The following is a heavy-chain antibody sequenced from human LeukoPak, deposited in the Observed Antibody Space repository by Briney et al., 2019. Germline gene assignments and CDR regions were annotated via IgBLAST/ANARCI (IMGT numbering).Heavy chain of an antibody. D-gene: IGHD6-13*01. CDR1: GFTFSSYG. Sequence: GTSLRLSCAASGFTFSSYGMHWVRQAPGKGLEWVAVISYDGSNKYYADSVKGRFTISRDNSKNTLYLQMNSLRAEDTAVYYCAKDQTAAAPAGMDVWGKGTTVTVSS. CDR3: AKDQTAAAPAGMDV. CDR2: ISYDGSNK. J-gene: IGHJ6*04. V-gene: IGHV3-30*18.